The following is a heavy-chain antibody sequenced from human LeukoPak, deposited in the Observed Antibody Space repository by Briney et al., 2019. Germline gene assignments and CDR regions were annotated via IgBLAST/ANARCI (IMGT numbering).Heavy chain of an antibody. CDR1: GFSFSSDW. V-gene: IGHV3-7*01. Sequence: PGGSLRLSCATSGFSFSSDWMSWVRQAPGKGLEWVANIKQDGSEKYYVDSVKGRFTISRDNAKTSLFLQMNSLRVEDSAVYYCARDLIEPCWGQGTLVTVSS. CDR2: IKQDGSEK. CDR3: ARDLIEPC. D-gene: IGHD2/OR15-2a*01. J-gene: IGHJ4*02.